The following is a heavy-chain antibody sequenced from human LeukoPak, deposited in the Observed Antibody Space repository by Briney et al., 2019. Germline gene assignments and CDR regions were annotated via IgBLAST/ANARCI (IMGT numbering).Heavy chain of an antibody. CDR1: GFTFSSYG. D-gene: IGHD2-2*01. Sequence: PGGSLRLSCEASGFTFSSYGMHWVRQAPGKGLEWVAVISYDGSNKYYADSVKGRLTISRDNSKNTLYLQMNSLRAEDTAVYYCAKDPFTSAANWFDPWGQGTLVTVSS. V-gene: IGHV3-30*18. CDR2: ISYDGSNK. CDR3: AKDPFTSAANWFDP. J-gene: IGHJ5*02.